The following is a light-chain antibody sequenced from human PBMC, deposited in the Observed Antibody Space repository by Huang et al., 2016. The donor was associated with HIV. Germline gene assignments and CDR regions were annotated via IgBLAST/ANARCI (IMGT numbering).Light chain of an antibody. J-gene: IGKJ4*01. CDR2: AAS. Sequence: DIQMTQSPSFVSAFAGDRVTITCRASQGISSWVAWYQQKPGKVPKLLIYAASSLQSGVPPRFSGRGAGTDFTLTISSLQPEDSATYFCQQANSFPQLTFGGGTKVEVK. V-gene: IGKV1-12*01. CDR1: QGISSW. CDR3: QQANSFPQLT.